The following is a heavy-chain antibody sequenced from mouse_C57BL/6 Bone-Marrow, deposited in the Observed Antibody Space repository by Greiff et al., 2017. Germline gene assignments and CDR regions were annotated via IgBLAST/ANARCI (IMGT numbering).Heavy chain of an antibody. Sequence: VQLQQSGPELVKPGASVKISCKASGYTFTDYYMNWVKQSHGKSLEWIGDINPNNGGTSYNQKFKGKATLTVDKSSSTAYMELRSLTSEDSAVYYCAREMGYGAYWGQGTLVTVSA. D-gene: IGHD3-1*01. J-gene: IGHJ3*01. CDR2: INPNNGGT. V-gene: IGHV1-26*01. CDR1: GYTFTDYY. CDR3: AREMGYGAY.